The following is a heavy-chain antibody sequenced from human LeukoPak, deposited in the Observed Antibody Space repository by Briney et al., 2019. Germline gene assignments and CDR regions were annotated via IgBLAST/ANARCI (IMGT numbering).Heavy chain of an antibody. CDR1: GGYISSYY. Sequence: SETLSLTCTVSGGYISSYYWSWIRQPPGKGLEWIGYIYYSGSTNYNPSLKSRVTISVDTSKNQFSLKLSSVTAADTAVYYCARHCADCGGEGFDYWGQGTLVTVSS. CDR3: ARHCADCGGEGFDY. CDR2: IYYSGST. V-gene: IGHV4-59*08. J-gene: IGHJ4*02. D-gene: IGHD2-21*01.